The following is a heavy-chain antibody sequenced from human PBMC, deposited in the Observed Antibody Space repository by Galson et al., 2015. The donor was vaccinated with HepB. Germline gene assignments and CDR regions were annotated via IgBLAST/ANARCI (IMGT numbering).Heavy chain of an antibody. CDR3: AKRPGDYTTSPVSFDY. J-gene: IGHJ4*02. Sequence: SLRLSCAASGFTFSSYAMHWVRQAPGKGLEWVAVISYDGSNKYYADSVKGRFTISRDNSKNTLHLQMNSLRAEDTAVYYCAKRPGDYTTSPVSFDYWGQGTLVTVSS. CDR1: GFTFSSYA. D-gene: IGHD2-2*02. CDR2: ISYDGSNK. V-gene: IGHV3-30-3*02.